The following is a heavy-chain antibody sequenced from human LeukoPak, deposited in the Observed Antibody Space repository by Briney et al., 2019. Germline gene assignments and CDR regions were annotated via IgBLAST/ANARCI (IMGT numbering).Heavy chain of an antibody. CDR3: ARYSSSWYQAAFDI. CDR2: IYHSGST. D-gene: IGHD6-13*01. J-gene: IGHJ3*02. Sequence: PSETLSLTCAVSGGSISSSNWWSCVRQPPGKGLEWIGEIYHSGSTNYNPSLKSRVTISVDKSKNQFSLKLSSVTAADTAVYYCARYSSSWYQAAFDIWGQGTMVTVSS. CDR1: GGSISSSNW. V-gene: IGHV4-4*02.